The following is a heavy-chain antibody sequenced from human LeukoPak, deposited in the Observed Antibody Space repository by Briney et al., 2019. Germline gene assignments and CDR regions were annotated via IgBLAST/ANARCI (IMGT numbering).Heavy chain of an antibody. D-gene: IGHD6-6*01. V-gene: IGHV4-59*08. CDR3: ASAHSSSSVYFDY. CDR1: GGSISIYY. Sequence: PSETLSLTCTVSGGSISIYYWSWIRQPPGKGLEWIGYIYYSGSTNYNPSLKSRVTISVDTSKNQFSLKLSSVTAADTAVYYCASAHSSSSVYFDYWGQGTLVTVSS. CDR2: IYYSGST. J-gene: IGHJ4*02.